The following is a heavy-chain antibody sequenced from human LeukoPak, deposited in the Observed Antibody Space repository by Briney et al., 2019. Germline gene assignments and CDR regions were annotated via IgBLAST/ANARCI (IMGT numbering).Heavy chain of an antibody. J-gene: IGHJ4*02. CDR1: GYTFTDYY. D-gene: IGHD3-22*01. CDR2: IDPKSGVT. V-gene: IGHV1-2*02. CDR3: ARELFDREKKEFDY. Sequence: ASVKVSCKASGYTFTDYYMHWVRQAPGQGLEWMGWIDPKSGVTTYAQKFQGRVTMTRDTSISTAYMELSSLTSDDTAVYYCARELFDREKKEFDYWGQGAQVTVSS.